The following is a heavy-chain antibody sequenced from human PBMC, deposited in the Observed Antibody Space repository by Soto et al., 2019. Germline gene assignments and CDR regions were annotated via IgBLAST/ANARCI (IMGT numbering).Heavy chain of an antibody. D-gene: IGHD5-18*01. CDR3: ARVGGTGGYTYGLDY. CDR1: GGTFSSYA. J-gene: IGHJ4*02. V-gene: IGHV1-69*06. CDR2: IIPVFGTG. Sequence: QVQLVQSGAEVKKPGSSVKVSCKASGGTFSSYAISWVRQAPGQGLEWMGGIIPVFGTGTYAQKFQGRVTITADKSTNTAYMELSSLRSEDTAVYFCARVGGTGGYTYGLDYWGQGTLVTVSS.